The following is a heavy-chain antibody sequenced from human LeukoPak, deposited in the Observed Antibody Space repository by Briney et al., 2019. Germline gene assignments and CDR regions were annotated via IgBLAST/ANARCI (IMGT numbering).Heavy chain of an antibody. Sequence: PSETLSLTCAVSGGSISSSNWWSWVRQPPGKGLEWIGEIYHSGSTSYNPSLKSRVTISVDTSKNQFSLKLSSVTAADTAVYYCARREVKWEHKRGRFDYWGQGTLVTVSS. CDR2: IYHSGST. CDR3: ARREVKWEHKRGRFDY. J-gene: IGHJ4*02. CDR1: GGSISSSNW. D-gene: IGHD1-26*01. V-gene: IGHV4-4*02.